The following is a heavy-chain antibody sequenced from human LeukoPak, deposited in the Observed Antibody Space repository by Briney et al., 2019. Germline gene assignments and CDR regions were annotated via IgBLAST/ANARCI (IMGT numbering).Heavy chain of an antibody. CDR3: ARVGTGAFDI. D-gene: IGHD1-1*01. V-gene: IGHV4-39*07. Sequence: PSETLSLTCTVSGGSISSSSYYWGWIRQPPGKGLEWIGSIYYSGSTYYNPSLKSRVTISVDTSKNQFSLKLSSVTAADTAVYYCARVGTGAFDIWGQGTMVTVSS. CDR1: GGSISSSSYY. CDR2: IYYSGST. J-gene: IGHJ3*02.